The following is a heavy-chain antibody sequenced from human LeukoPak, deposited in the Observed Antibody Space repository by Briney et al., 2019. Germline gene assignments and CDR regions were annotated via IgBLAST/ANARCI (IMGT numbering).Heavy chain of an antibody. CDR1: SGSISTSNYY. CDR3: ARAVNYYGSGSYTVRVYYYYMDV. Sequence: SETLSLTCTVSSGSISTSNYYWSWIRQPAGKGLEWIGRIYTSGSTNYNPSLKSRVTISVDTSKNQFSLKLSSVTAADTAVYYCARAVNYYGSGSYTVRVYYYYMDVWGKGTTVTISS. CDR2: IYTSGST. V-gene: IGHV4-61*02. J-gene: IGHJ6*03. D-gene: IGHD3-10*01.